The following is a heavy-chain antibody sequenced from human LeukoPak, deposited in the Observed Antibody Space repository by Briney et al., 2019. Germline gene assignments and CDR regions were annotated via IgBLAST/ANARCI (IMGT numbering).Heavy chain of an antibody. J-gene: IGHJ4*02. CDR2: ISNSGGST. Sequence: GGSLRLSCAASGFTFSSYGMSWVRQAPGKGLEWVSSISNSGGSTYYADSVKGRFTISRDNSKNTLYLQMNSLRAEDTAVYYCARGPSGYHNTGGQGTLVTVSS. D-gene: IGHD5-12*01. CDR1: GFTFSSYG. V-gene: IGHV3-23*01. CDR3: ARGPSGYHNT.